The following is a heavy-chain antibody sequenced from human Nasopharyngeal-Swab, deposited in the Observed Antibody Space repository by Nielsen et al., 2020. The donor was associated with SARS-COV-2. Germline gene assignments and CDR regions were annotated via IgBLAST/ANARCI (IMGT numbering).Heavy chain of an antibody. V-gene: IGHV4-4*07. CDR1: GGAISSYY. CDR2: ISTSGST. CDR3: ARDTRRGGVDY. J-gene: IGHJ4*02. Sequence: SETLSLTCTVSGGAISSYYWSWIRQPAGKGLEWIGRISTSGSTNYNPSLKSRITISLDTSKNQFSLKLSSVTAADSAVYYCARDTRRGGVDYWGQGTPVTVSS. D-gene: IGHD2-15*01.